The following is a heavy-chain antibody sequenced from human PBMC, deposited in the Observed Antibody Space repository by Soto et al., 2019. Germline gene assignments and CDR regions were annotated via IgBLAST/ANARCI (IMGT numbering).Heavy chain of an antibody. CDR1: GFTFSSYG. CDR3: AKDGEQWLVQGGYWFDP. V-gene: IGHV3-30*18. D-gene: IGHD6-19*01. J-gene: IGHJ5*02. Sequence: QVQLVESGGGVVQPGRSLRLSCAASGFTFSSYGMHWVRQAPGKGLEWVAVISYAGSNKYYADSVKGRFTISRDNSKNTLYLQMNSLRAEDTAVYYCAKDGEQWLVQGGYWFDPWGQGTLVTVSS. CDR2: ISYAGSNK.